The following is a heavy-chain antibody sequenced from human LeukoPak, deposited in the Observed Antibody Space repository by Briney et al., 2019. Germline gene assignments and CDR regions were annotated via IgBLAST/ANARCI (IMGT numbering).Heavy chain of an antibody. Sequence: ASVKVSCKASGYTFSGFYMHWVRQAPGQGLEWMGWMNPNSGDTKYAPKFQGRVTMTRDTSISTAYVELSRLRSDDTAVYYCARTLWFGEFHLGYWGQGTLVTVSS. D-gene: IGHD3-10*01. J-gene: IGHJ4*02. CDR1: GYTFSGFY. CDR3: ARTLWFGEFHLGY. V-gene: IGHV1-2*02. CDR2: MNPNSGDT.